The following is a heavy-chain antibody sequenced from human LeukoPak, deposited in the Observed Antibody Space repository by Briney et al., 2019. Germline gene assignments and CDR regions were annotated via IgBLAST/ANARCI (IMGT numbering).Heavy chain of an antibody. Sequence: GGSLRLSCAASGFTVSRNYMSWVRQAPGKGLEGVGDIYCGCSTYYADSVNGRFTISRDNSKNTLYLQMNSLRAEDTAVYYCARGYCSSTSCSSCYYYGIDVWGQGTTVTVSS. CDR2: IYCGCST. CDR3: ARGYCSSTSCSSCYYYGIDV. D-gene: IGHD2-2*01. V-gene: IGHV3-66*01. J-gene: IGHJ6*02. CDR1: GFTVSRNY.